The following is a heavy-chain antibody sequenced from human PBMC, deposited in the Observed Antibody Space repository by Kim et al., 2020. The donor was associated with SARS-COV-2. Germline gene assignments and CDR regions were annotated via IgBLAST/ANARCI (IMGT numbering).Heavy chain of an antibody. D-gene: IGHD6-19*01. V-gene: IGHV4-39*01. Sequence: SETLSLTCTVSGASISSGGYFWTWIRQPPGKGLEWIGSIFYSGNTYYSPSLKSRLTISLATSKNQFSLNLYSVTAADTAVYYCARRGAVAGNPVFDYWGNGTLVPVSS. CDR2: IFYSGNT. J-gene: IGHJ4*01. CDR1: GASISSGGYF. CDR3: ARRGAVAGNPVFDY.